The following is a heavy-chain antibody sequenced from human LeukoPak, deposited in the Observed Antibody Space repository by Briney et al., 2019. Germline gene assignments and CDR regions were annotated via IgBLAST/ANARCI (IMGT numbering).Heavy chain of an antibody. Sequence: KPSETLSLTCTVSGGSISSYYWSWIRQPPGKGLEWIGYIYYSGSTNYNPSLKSRVTVSVDTSKNQFSLKLGSVTAADTAVYYCARGIIVGATWGENDNWFDPWGQGTLVTVSS. CDR3: ARGIIVGATWGENDNWFDP. CDR2: IYYSGST. J-gene: IGHJ5*02. D-gene: IGHD1-26*01. CDR1: GGSISSYY. V-gene: IGHV4-59*01.